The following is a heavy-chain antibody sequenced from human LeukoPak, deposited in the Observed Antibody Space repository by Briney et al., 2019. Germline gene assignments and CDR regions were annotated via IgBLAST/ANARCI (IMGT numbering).Heavy chain of an antibody. D-gene: IGHD3-10*01. CDR1: GGSISSSSYY. CDR3: ARLNYYGSGSYYRESQRAIDN. V-gene: IGHV4-39*01. CDR2: IYYSGST. J-gene: IGHJ4*02. Sequence: SETLSLTCTVSGGSISSSSYYWGCLRPPPGKVLEWLVSIYYSGSTYDNPSLKSPVTISVETSKNQFSLKLTSVTAADTAVYYCARLNYYGSGSYYRESQRAIDNWGERTPV.